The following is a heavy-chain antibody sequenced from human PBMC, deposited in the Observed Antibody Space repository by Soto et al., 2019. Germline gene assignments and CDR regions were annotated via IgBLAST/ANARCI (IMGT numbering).Heavy chain of an antibody. CDR2: IYPDDSDI. J-gene: IGHJ4*02. Sequence: PGESLKISCQGSGYRFTSYWIAWVRQMPGKGLEWVGIIYPDDSDIKYSPPFQGQVTISADRSNSTAYLQWRSLKASDTAMYFCARHFDSSGYYPDYWGQGTQVTVSS. CDR3: ARHFDSSGYYPDY. CDR1: GYRFTSYW. D-gene: IGHD3-22*01. V-gene: IGHV5-51*01.